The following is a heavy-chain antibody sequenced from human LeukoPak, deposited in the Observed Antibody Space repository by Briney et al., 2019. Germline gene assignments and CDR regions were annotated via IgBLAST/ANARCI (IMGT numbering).Heavy chain of an antibody. V-gene: IGHV1-8*01. D-gene: IGHD3-16*01. CDR1: GYSFTDYD. Sequence: VASVTVSCKTSGYSFTDYDIHWVRQATGQGLEWTGWMNPKTDNTEYAQKFQGRVTLTWTTSISTAYMELSSLKSEDTAVYFCARSGPISLRLWGQGTLVTVSS. J-gene: IGHJ4*02. CDR3: ARSGPISLRL. CDR2: MNPKTDNT.